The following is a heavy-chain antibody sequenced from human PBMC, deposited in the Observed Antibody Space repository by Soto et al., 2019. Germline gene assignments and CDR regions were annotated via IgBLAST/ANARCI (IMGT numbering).Heavy chain of an antibody. Sequence: EVQLLESGGGLVQPGGSLRLSCAASGFTFSSYAMSWVRQAPGKGLEWVSAISGSGGSTYYADSVKCRFTISRDNSKNTLYLQMNSLRAEDTAVYYCAKGYIVATIELGYWGQGTLVTVSS. J-gene: IGHJ4*02. CDR3: AKGYIVATIELGY. D-gene: IGHD5-12*01. CDR1: GFTFSSYA. V-gene: IGHV3-23*01. CDR2: ISGSGGST.